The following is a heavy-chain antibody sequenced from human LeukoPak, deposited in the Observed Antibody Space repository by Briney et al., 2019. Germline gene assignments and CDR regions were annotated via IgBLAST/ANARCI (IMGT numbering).Heavy chain of an antibody. Sequence: RGSLRLSCAASGFTFDDYGMSWVRQVPGKGLEWVSGINWNGGSTGYVDSVKGRFTFSRDNAKNSLYLQMNSLRAEDTAFYYCAREGYCSSTSCAYGMDVWGQGTTVTVSS. CDR1: GFTFDDYG. CDR3: AREGYCSSTSCAYGMDV. J-gene: IGHJ6*02. V-gene: IGHV3-20*04. CDR2: INWNGGST. D-gene: IGHD2-2*01.